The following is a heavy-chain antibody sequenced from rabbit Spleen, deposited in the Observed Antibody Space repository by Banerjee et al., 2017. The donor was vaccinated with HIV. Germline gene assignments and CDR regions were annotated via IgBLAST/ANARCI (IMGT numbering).Heavy chain of an antibody. Sequence: QEQLEESGGGLVKPEGSLTLTCTASGFSFSSSYYMCWVRQAPGKGLEWIACIYAGSSGTTYYASWAKGRFTISKTSSTTVTLQMTSLTAADTATYFCARDTGSSFSSYGMDLWGQGTLVTVS. J-gene: IGHJ6*01. CDR2: IYAGSSGTT. D-gene: IGHD8-1*01. CDR1: GFSFSSSYY. CDR3: ARDTGSSFSSYGMDL. V-gene: IGHV1S45*01.